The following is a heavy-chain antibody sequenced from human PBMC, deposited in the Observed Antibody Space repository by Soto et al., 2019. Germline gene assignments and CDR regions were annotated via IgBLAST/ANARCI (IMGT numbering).Heavy chain of an antibody. CDR3: TRGGGLDYSGSF. Sequence: PGGSLRLSCAASGFTFSSYWMHWVRQAPGKGPVWVSRINSDGSSTTYADSVKGRFTTSRDNAKNTVYLQMNRLTAEDTALYYCTRGGGLDYSGSFWGQGTLVTVSS. CDR2: INSDGSST. V-gene: IGHV3-74*01. J-gene: IGHJ4*02. CDR1: GFTFSSYW. D-gene: IGHD1-26*01.